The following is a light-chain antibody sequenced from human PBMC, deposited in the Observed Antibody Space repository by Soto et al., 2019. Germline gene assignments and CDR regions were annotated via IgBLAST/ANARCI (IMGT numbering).Light chain of an antibody. J-gene: IGKJ1*01. CDR2: EAS. CDR3: QHYKESST. CDR1: QSISSW. V-gene: IGKV1-5*03. Sequence: DIQMTQSPSTLSASVGARVTITCRASQSISSWLAWYQQKPGKAPKLLIYEASSSEIGVPPRFSGSGFGTEFTLTISSLQPDDFATYYCQHYKESSTFGKRTRLEVE.